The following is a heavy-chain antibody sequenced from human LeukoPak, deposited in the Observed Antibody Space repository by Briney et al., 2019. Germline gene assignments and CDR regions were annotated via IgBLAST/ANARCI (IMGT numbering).Heavy chain of an antibody. CDR2: ISGSGDNT. CDR3: AKDGYSSIPGFHFEY. CDR1: GFTFSSYA. D-gene: IGHD6-13*01. V-gene: IGHV3-23*01. Sequence: GGSLRLSCAASGFTFSSYAMSWVRQPPGRGLEWVSGISGSGDNTYYADSVKGRFTISRDNSKKTLYLHLNSLRVEDAAVYYCAKDGYSSIPGFHFEYWGQGTPVTVSS. J-gene: IGHJ4*02.